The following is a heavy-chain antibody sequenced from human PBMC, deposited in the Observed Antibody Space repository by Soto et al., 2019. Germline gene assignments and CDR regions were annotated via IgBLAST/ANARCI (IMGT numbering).Heavy chain of an antibody. CDR3: ARLLGGYDWAILDY. J-gene: IGHJ4*02. Sequence: EVQLVESGGGLVQPGGSLRLSCAASGFTFSSYWMHWVRQAPGKGLVWVSRINSDGSSTSYADSVKGRFTISRDNXXNTLYLQMNSLRAEDTAVYYCARLLGGYDWAILDYWGQGTLVTVSS. CDR1: GFTFSSYW. CDR2: INSDGSST. V-gene: IGHV3-74*01. D-gene: IGHD5-12*01.